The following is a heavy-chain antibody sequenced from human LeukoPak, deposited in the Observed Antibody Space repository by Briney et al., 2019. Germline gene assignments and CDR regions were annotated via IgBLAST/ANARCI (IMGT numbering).Heavy chain of an antibody. CDR3: ARKRGYSYGYSY. J-gene: IGHJ4*02. Sequence: SETLSLTCTVSGGSISSYYWSWIRQPPGKGLEWIGNIFYTGSTKYNPSLKSRVTISVDTSKNQFSLKLSSVTAADTAVYYCARKRGYSYGYSYWGQGTLVTVSS. D-gene: IGHD5-18*01. CDR2: IFYTGST. V-gene: IGHV4-59*12. CDR1: GGSISSYY.